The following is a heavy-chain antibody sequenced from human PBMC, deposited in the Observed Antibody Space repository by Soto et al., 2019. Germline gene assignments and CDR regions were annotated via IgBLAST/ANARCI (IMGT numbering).Heavy chain of an antibody. Sequence: QVQLVESGGGVVQPGRSLRLSCAASGFTFSSYGMHWVRQAPGKGLEWVAVIWYDGSNKYYADSVKGRFTISRDNSKNTLYLQMNSLRAEDTAVYYCARGPNAYDILTGYYPSELDYWGQGTLVTVSS. D-gene: IGHD3-9*01. V-gene: IGHV3-33*01. J-gene: IGHJ4*02. CDR3: ARGPNAYDILTGYYPSELDY. CDR2: IWYDGSNK. CDR1: GFTFSSYG.